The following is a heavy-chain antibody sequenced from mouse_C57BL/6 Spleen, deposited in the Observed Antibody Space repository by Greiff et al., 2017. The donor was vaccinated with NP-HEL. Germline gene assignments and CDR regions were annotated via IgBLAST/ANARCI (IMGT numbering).Heavy chain of an antibody. CDR1: GYTFTGYW. D-gene: IGHD1-1*01. CDR3: ARRWFYYGSSSWFAY. Sequence: QVQLKQSGAELMKPGASVKLSCKATGYTFTGYWIEWVKQRPGHGLEWIGEILPGSGSTNYNEKFKGKATFTADTSSNTAYMQLSSLTTEDSAIYYCARRWFYYGSSSWFAYWGQGTLVTVSA. CDR2: ILPGSGST. J-gene: IGHJ3*01. V-gene: IGHV1-9*01.